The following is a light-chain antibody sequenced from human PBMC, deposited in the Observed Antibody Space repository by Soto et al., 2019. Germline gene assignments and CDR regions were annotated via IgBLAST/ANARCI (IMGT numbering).Light chain of an antibody. CDR3: SSYTSSNTVV. CDR1: RSDVGGYNY. V-gene: IGLV2-14*01. J-gene: IGLJ3*02. CDR2: DVS. Sequence: QSALTQPASVSGSPGQSITISCTGTRSDVGGYNYVSWHQQHPGKAPKVIIYDVSNRPSGVSNRFSGSKFGNTASLTISGLQAEDEADYYCSSYTSSNTVVFGGGTKLTVL.